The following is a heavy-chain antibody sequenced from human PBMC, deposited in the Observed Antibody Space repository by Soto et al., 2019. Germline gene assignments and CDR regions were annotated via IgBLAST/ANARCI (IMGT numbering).Heavy chain of an antibody. CDR1: GFTFSSYA. D-gene: IGHD3-10*01. CDR3: AKDRVSAVVRGVATL. V-gene: IGHV3-23*01. Sequence: EVQLLESGGGLVQPGGSLRLSCAASGFTFSSYAMSWVRQAPGKGLEWVSAISGSGGGTYYADSVKGRFTISRDNSKNTLYLQMNSLRAEDTAVYYCAKDRVSAVVRGVATLWGQGTLVTVSS. CDR2: ISGSGGGT. J-gene: IGHJ4*02.